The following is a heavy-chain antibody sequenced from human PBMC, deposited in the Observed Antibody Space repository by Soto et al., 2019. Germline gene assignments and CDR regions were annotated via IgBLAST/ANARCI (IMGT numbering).Heavy chain of an antibody. CDR2: INPSGGST. CDR3: ARSFHYYYDSSGYQNYFDY. V-gene: IGHV1-46*01. J-gene: IGHJ4*02. Sequence: ASVKVSCKASGYTFTSYYMHWVRQAPGQGLEWMGIINPSGGSTSYAQKFQGRVTMTRDTSKNQFSLKLSSVTAADTAVYYCARSFHYYYDSSGYQNYFDYWGQGTLVTVSS. D-gene: IGHD3-22*01. CDR1: GYTFTSYY.